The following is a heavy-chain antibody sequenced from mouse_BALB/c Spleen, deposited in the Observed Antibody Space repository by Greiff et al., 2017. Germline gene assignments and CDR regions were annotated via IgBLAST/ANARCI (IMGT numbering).Heavy chain of an antibody. CDR2: ISSGSSTI. CDR1: GFTFSSFG. Sequence: EVQVVESGGGLVQPGGSRKLSCAASGFTFSSFGMHWVRQAPEKGLEWVAYISSGSSTIYYADTVKGRFTISRDNPKNTLFLQMTSLRSEDTAMYYCARSQYGNCWFAYWGQGTLVTVSA. J-gene: IGHJ3*01. D-gene: IGHD2-10*02. V-gene: IGHV5-17*02. CDR3: ARSQYGNCWFAY.